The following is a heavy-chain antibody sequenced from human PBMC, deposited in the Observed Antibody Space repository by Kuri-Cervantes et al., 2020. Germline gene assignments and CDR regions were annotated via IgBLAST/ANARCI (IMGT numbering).Heavy chain of an antibody. V-gene: IGHV4-4*02. Sequence: GSLRLSCAVSGGSISSSNWWSWVRQPPGKGLEWIGEIYHSGSTNYNPSLKSRVTISVDKSKNQFSLKLSSVTAADTAVYYCVRNMVRGVHYYMDVWGKGTTVTVSS. D-gene: IGHD3-10*01. J-gene: IGHJ6*03. CDR2: IYHSGST. CDR3: VRNMVRGVHYYMDV. CDR1: GGSISSSNW.